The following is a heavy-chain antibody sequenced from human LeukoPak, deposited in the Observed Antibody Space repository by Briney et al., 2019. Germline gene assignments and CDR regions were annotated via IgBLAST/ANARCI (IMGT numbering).Heavy chain of an antibody. CDR2: TFPGDSYS. D-gene: IGHD2-21*02. CDR3: ARQSGDYSYYYYMDV. Sequence: GESLKISCKGSGYNFTPYWIVWVRQMPGKGLEWMGMTFPGDSYSIYSPSFQGQVTMSVDKSITTAYLQWSSLKASDTAMYYCARQSGDYSYYYYMDVWGKGTTVTNSS. CDR1: GYNFTPYW. J-gene: IGHJ6*03. V-gene: IGHV5-51*01.